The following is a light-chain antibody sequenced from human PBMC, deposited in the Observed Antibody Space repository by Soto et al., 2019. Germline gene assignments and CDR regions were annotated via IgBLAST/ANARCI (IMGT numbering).Light chain of an antibody. CDR3: HQYNIWPPLL. CDR2: GAS. V-gene: IGKV3-15*01. Sequence: IVLTQSPATLSVSPGESATLSCRASQSVRSNLAWYQQKPGQAPRLLLYGASTRATGIPARFIGSGSGTEYTLTLCGLQSEDFAVYYCHQYNIWPPLLFGGGTKVDI. CDR1: QSVRSN. J-gene: IGKJ4*01.